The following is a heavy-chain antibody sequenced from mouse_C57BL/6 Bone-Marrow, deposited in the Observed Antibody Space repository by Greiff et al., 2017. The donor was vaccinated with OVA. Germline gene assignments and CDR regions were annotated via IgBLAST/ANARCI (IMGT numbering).Heavy chain of an antibody. V-gene: IGHV5-12*01. CDR1: GFTFSDYY. J-gene: IGHJ4*01. Sequence: EVQGVESGGGLVQPGGSLKLSCAASGFTFSDYYMYWVRQTPEKRLEWVAYISNGGGSTYYPDTVKGRFTISRDNAKNTLYLQMSRLKSEDTAMYYCARQGHYYGSNYAMVYWGQGTSVTVSS. CDR2: ISNGGGST. D-gene: IGHD1-1*01. CDR3: ARQGHYYGSNYAMVY.